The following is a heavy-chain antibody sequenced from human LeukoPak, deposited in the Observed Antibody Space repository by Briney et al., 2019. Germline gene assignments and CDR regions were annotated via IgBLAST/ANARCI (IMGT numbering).Heavy chain of an antibody. J-gene: IGHJ4*02. Sequence: SETLSLNCTVSGGSISSYSWSWIRQTPGKGLEWIGYIYYSGSTNYNPSLKSRVTISVDMSKNQFSLKLSSVTAADTAVYYCATHPPKVCTGGSCTDYWGQGTLVTVSS. V-gene: IGHV4-59*01. CDR3: ATHPPKVCTGGSCTDY. CDR2: IYYSGST. CDR1: GGSISSYS. D-gene: IGHD2-15*01.